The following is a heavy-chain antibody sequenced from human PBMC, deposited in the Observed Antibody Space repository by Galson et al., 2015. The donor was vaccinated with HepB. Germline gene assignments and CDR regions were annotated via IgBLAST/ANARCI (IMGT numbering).Heavy chain of an antibody. Sequence: TLSLTCTVSGGSISSGDYYWSWIRQPPGKGLEWIGYIYYSGSTYYNPSLKSRVTISVDTSKNQFSLKLSSVTAADTAVYYCAREGREMGYYDSSGPIDYWGQETLVTVSS. CDR2: IYYSGST. CDR1: GGSISSGDYY. V-gene: IGHV4-30-4*01. D-gene: IGHD3-22*01. CDR3: AREGREMGYYDSSGPIDY. J-gene: IGHJ4*02.